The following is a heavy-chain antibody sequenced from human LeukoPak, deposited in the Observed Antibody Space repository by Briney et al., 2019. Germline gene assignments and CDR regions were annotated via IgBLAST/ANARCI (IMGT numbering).Heavy chain of an antibody. D-gene: IGHD1-26*01. J-gene: IGHJ6*03. CDR2: MYNSGST. V-gene: IGHV4-59*11. CDR1: GYSISSHY. CDR3: ARARQRRGGSYYPYYYHCMDV. Sequence: SETLSLICTVSGYSISSHYWSWIRQSPGKGLEWIGYMYNSGSTSYNPSLNSRVTISVDTSKNQFSLELSSVTAADTALYFCARARQRRGGSYYPYYYHCMDVWGKGTTVTVSS.